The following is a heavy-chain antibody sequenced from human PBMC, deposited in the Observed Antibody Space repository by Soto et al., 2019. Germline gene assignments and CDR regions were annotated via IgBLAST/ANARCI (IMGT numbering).Heavy chain of an antibody. CDR1: GFPFSRYD. CDR3: AKVLYASESFDSEEAPYGMDV. Sequence: GGSLRVSCSASGFPFSRYDMHWFRQAPGKGLEWVAVLWFDGSNEYYADSVQGRFTISRDNSKNTLYLQMDSLRAEDTAVYYCAKVLYASESFDSEEAPYGMDVWGQGTTVPVSS. V-gene: IGHV3-33*06. CDR2: LWFDGSNE. D-gene: IGHD3-10*01. J-gene: IGHJ6*02.